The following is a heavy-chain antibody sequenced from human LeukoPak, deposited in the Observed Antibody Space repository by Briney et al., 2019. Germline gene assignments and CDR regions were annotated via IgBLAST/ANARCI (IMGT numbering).Heavy chain of an antibody. V-gene: IGHV4-39*01. CDR3: ARIVVVTALSFVY. CDR2: IYYSGST. Sequence: SETLSLTCTVDGGSISSSSYYWGWIRQPPGKGLEWIGSIYYSGSTYYNPSLKSRVTISVDTSKSQFSLKLSSVTAADAAVYYCARIVVVTALSFVYWGQGTLVTVSS. J-gene: IGHJ4*02. CDR1: GGSISSSSYY. D-gene: IGHD2-21*02.